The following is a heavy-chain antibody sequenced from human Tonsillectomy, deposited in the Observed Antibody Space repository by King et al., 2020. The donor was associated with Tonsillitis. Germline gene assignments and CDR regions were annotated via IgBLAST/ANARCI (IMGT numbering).Heavy chain of an antibody. CDR3: ARAFDTSGYYYSFDY. CDR2: INPKSGAT. D-gene: IGHD3-22*01. V-gene: IGHV1-2*02. CDR1: EDTFIDYY. J-gene: IGHJ4*02. Sequence: QLVQSGAGVKKPGASVKVSCQASEDTFIDYYFHWVRQAPGQGLEWMGWINPKSGATWYAQKFQGRVTMTRDTSINTAYMELSRLRSDDTAVYYCARAFDTSGYYYSFDYWGQGTLVTVSS.